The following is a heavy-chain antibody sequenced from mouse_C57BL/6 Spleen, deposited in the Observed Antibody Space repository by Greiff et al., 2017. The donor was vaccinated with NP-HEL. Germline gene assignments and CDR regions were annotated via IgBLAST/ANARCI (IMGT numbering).Heavy chain of an antibody. CDR3: AREDYDYDEDYYAMDY. V-gene: IGHV1-64*01. CDR1: GYTFTSYW. D-gene: IGHD2-4*01. CDR2: IHPNSGST. Sequence: QVQLKQPGAELVKPGASVKLSCKASGYTFTSYWMHWVKQRPGQGLEWIGMIHPNSGSTNYNEKFKSKATLTVDKSSSTAYMQLSSLTSEDSAVYYCAREDYDYDEDYYAMDYWGQGTSVTVSS. J-gene: IGHJ4*01.